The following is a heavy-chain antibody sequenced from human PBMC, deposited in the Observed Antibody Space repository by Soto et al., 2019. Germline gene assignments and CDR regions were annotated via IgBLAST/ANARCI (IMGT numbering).Heavy chain of an antibody. CDR2: TYYRSKWYS. J-gene: IGHJ4*02. V-gene: IGHV6-1*01. CDR3: ARTQSVFDY. CDR1: GDSVSSNSGA. Sequence: SQTLSLTCAISGDSVSSNSGAWNWIRQSPSRGLEWLGRTYYRSKWYSEYAVSVKGRITINPDTSKNQFSLQLNYVTPEDSAVYYCARTQSVFDYWGQGTQVTVSS.